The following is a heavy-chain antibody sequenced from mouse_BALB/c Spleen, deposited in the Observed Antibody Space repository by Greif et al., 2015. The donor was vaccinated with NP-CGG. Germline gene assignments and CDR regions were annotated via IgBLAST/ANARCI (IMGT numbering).Heavy chain of an antibody. CDR2: ISSGSSTI. CDR1: GFTFSSFG. J-gene: IGHJ3*01. Sequence: EVQGVESGGGLVQPGGSRKLSCAASGFTFSSFGMHWVRQAPEKGLEWVAYISSGSSTIYYADTVKGRFTISRDNPKNTLFLQMTSLRSEDTAMYYCARGGNSFAYWGQGTLVTVSA. D-gene: IGHD2-1*01. CDR3: ARGGNSFAY. V-gene: IGHV5-17*02.